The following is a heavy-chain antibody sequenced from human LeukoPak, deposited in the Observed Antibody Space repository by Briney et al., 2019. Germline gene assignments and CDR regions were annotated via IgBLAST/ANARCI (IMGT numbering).Heavy chain of an antibody. D-gene: IGHD4-11*01. CDR1: GFTFSHYA. V-gene: IGHV3-33*06. CDR2: IWNDGSDK. J-gene: IGHJ4*02. CDR3: AKDAERGFDFSNSLQS. Sequence: TGGSLILSCTTSGFTFSHYAMHWVRQAPGKGLQWVAVIWNDGSDKYYGDSVKGRFTISRDNSKKTVYLQLSSLRVEDTAVYYCAKDAERGFDFSNSLQSWGQGTLVTVSS.